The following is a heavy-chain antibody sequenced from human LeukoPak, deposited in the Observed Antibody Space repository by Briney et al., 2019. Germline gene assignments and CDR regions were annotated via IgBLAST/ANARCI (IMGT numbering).Heavy chain of an antibody. CDR3: ARDNGGGGRGLEAFDI. CDR1: GFAFSTYG. D-gene: IGHD2-21*01. CDR2: IWYDGSNK. V-gene: IGHV3-33*01. Sequence: PGRSLRLSCAASGFAFSTYGMHWVRQAPRKGLERVAVIWYDGSNKYYGESVKGRFTISRDNSKNTLYLQMNRLRAEDTAVYYCARDNGGGGRGLEAFDIWGQGTMVTVSS. J-gene: IGHJ3*02.